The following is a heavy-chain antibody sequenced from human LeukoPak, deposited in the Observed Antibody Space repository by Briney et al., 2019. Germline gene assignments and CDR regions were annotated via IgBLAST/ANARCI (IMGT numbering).Heavy chain of an antibody. CDR2: IYHSGST. J-gene: IGHJ6*02. D-gene: IGHD6-19*01. CDR1: GGSISSSNW. Sequence: SETLSLTCAVSGGSISSSNWWSWVRQPPGKGLEWIGEIYHSGSTNYNPSLKSRVTISVDKSKNQFSLKLSSVTAADTAVYYCASKDSSGWPYYYYYGMDVWGQGTTVTVSS. CDR3: ASKDSSGWPYYYYYGMDV. V-gene: IGHV4-4*02.